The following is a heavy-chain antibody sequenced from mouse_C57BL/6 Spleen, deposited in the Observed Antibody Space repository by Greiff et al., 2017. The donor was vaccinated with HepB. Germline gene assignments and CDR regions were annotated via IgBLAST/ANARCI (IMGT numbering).Heavy chain of an antibody. D-gene: IGHD1-1*01. CDR2: IYPGNSDT. J-gene: IGHJ2*01. V-gene: IGHV1-5*01. CDR1: GYTFTSYW. Sequence: EVQLQQSGTVLARPGASVKMSCKTSGYTFTSYWMHWVKQRPGQGLEWIGAIYPGNSDTSYNQKFKGKAKLTAVTSASPAYMELSSLTNEDSAVYYCAYGSSSFFDYWGQGTTLTVSS. CDR3: AYGSSSFFDY.